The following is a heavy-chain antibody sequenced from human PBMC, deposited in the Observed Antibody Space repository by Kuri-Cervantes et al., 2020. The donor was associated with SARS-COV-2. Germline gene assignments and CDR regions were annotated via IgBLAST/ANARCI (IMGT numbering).Heavy chain of an antibody. CDR2: IYYSGST. V-gene: IGHV4-39*01. J-gene: IGHJ4*02. CDR3: ARLFSPWSVVGDY. Sequence: SETLSLTCTVSGDSIGSSSDYWGWIRQPPGKGLECIGTIYYSGSTDYNPSLKTRVTISVDTSKNQFSLKLRSVTATDTAVYYCARLFSPWSVVGDYWGQGTLVTVSS. D-gene: IGHD1-1*01. CDR1: GDSIGSSSDY.